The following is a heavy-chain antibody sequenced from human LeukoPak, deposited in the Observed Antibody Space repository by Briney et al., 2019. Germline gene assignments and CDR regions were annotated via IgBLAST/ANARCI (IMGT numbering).Heavy chain of an antibody. V-gene: IGHV3-21*01. J-gene: IGHJ4*02. CDR1: GFTFSSYE. Sequence: GGSLRLSCAASGFTFSSYEMNWVRQAPGKGLEWVSSISSSSSYIYYADSVKGRFTISRDNAKNSLYLQMNSLRAEDTAVYYCTRENSSGWYYFDYWGQGTLVTVSS. CDR3: TRENSSGWYYFDY. CDR2: ISSSSSYI. D-gene: IGHD6-19*01.